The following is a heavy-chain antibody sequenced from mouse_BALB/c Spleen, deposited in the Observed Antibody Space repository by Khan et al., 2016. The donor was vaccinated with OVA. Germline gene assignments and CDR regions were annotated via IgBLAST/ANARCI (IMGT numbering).Heavy chain of an antibody. CDR1: GYSITSGYG. D-gene: IGHD1-2*01. Sequence: EVQLQESGPGLVKPSQSLSLTCTVTGYSITSGYGWNWIRQFPGNKLEWMGYISYSGSTTYNPSLTRRISLTRATSKNQFFLQLNSVTTEDTATYDCARTARIKYWGQGTTLTVSS. CDR3: ARTARIKY. J-gene: IGHJ2*01. CDR2: ISYSGST. V-gene: IGHV3-2*02.